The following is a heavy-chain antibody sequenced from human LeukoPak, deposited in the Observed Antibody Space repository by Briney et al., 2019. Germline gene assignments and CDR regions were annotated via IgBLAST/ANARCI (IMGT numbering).Heavy chain of an antibody. CDR2: IRYDGSNK. J-gene: IGHJ4*02. V-gene: IGHV3-30*02. D-gene: IGHD2-2*01. CDR3: AKDSSVPAARSYGSPNY. Sequence: QTGGSLRLSCAASGFTFSSYGMHWVRQAPGKGLEWVAFIRYDGSNKYYADCVKGRFTISRDNSKNTLYLQMNSLRAEDTAVYYCAKDSSVPAARSYGSPNYWGQGTLVTVSS. CDR1: GFTFSSYG.